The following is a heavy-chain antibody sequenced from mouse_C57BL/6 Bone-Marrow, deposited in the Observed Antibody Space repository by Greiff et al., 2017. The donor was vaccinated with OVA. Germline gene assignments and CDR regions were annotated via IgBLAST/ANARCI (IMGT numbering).Heavy chain of an antibody. D-gene: IGHD1-1*01. V-gene: IGHV1-64*01. CDR2: IHPNSGST. CDR1: GYTFTSYW. CDR3: ARGNYGSSYELDY. Sequence: QVQLQQPGAELVKPGASVKLSCKASGYTFTSYWMHWVKQRPGQGLEWIGMIHPNSGSTNYNEKFKGKATLTVDKSSSTAYMQLSSLTSEDSAVYSWARGNYGSSYELDYWGQGTTLTVSS. J-gene: IGHJ2*01.